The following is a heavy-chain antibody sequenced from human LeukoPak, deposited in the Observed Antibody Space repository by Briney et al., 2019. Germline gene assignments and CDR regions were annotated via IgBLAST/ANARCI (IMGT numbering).Heavy chain of an antibody. J-gene: IGHJ4*02. V-gene: IGHV3-23*01. CDR1: GFTFSSYA. D-gene: IGHD2-21*02. Sequence: GGSLRLSCAASGFTFSSYAMSWVRQAPGKGLEWVSAISGSGGSTYYADSVKGRFTISRDNAKNSLYLQMNSLRAEDTALYYCAKAVTAYYFFDYWGQGTLVTVSS. CDR3: AKAVTAYYFFDY. CDR2: ISGSGGST.